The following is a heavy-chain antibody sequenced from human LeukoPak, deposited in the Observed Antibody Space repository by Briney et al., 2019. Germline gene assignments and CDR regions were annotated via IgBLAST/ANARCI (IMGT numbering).Heavy chain of an antibody. J-gene: IGHJ6*02. CDR2: ISSSSSYI. CDR1: GFTFSSYS. CDR3: ARDRCSGGSCYGPGMDV. V-gene: IGHV3-21*01. Sequence: GGSLRLSWAASGFTFSSYSMNWVRQAQGKGLEWVSSISSSSSYIYYANSVKGRLTISRDNAKNSLYLQMNSLRAEETAVYYCARDRCSGGSCYGPGMDVWGQGTTVTVSS. D-gene: IGHD2-15*01.